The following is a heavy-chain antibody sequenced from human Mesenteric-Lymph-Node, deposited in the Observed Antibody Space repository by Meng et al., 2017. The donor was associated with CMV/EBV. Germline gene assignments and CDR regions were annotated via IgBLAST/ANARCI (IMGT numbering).Heavy chain of an antibody. J-gene: IGHJ4*02. CDR3: AKGKSGYYFDY. V-gene: IGHV3-23*01. Sequence: GESLKISCAASGFTFSSYAMSWVRQAPGKGLEWVSAISGSGGSTYYADSVKRRFTISRDNSKNTLYLQMNSLRAEDTAVYYCAKGKSGYYFDYWGQGTLVTVSS. CDR2: ISGSGGST. CDR1: GFTFSSYA.